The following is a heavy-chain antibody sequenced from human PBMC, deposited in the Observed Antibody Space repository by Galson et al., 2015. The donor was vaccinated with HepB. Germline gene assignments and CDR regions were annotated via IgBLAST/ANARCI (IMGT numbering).Heavy chain of an antibody. Sequence: CAASGFTFSRYSMHWVRQAPGKGLVWVSRINSDGSSTNYADSVKGRFTISRDNAKNTLYLQMNSLRAEDTAVYYCARTSGHFDYWGHGTLVTVSS. V-gene: IGHV3-74*01. CDR3: ARTSGHFDY. J-gene: IGHJ4*01. CDR1: GFTFSRYS. CDR2: INSDGSST. D-gene: IGHD2-15*01.